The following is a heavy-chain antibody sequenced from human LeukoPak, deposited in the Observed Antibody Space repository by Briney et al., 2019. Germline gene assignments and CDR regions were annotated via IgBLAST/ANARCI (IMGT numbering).Heavy chain of an antibody. CDR2: IKQDGSEK. CDR1: GFTFSSYA. Sequence: GGSLRLSCAASGFTFSSYAMSWVRQAPGKGLEWAANIKQDGSEKYYVDSVKGRFTISRDNAKNSLYLQMNSLRAEDTAVYYCARDPGWFGDDAFDIWGQGTMVTVSS. D-gene: IGHD3-10*01. J-gene: IGHJ3*02. V-gene: IGHV3-7*01. CDR3: ARDPGWFGDDAFDI.